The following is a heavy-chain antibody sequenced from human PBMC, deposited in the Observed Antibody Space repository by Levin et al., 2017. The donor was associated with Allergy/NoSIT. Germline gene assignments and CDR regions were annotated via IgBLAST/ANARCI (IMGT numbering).Heavy chain of an antibody. J-gene: IGHJ5*02. V-gene: IGHV1-2*06. CDR3: ARGGAYADNWFDP. Sequence: ASVKVSCKTFGYTFADYFVHWVRQAPGQGLEWMGRINPNTGDTDFAQKFQARATLTTDTSISTAYMELSRLTSDDTAIYYCARGGAYADNWFDPWGPGTPVTVSS. CDR2: INPNTGDT. D-gene: IGHD5-12*01. CDR1: GYTFADYF.